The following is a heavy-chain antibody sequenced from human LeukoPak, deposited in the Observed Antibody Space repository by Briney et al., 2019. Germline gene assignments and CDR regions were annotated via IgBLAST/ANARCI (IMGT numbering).Heavy chain of an antibody. CDR1: GFTFRSYA. Sequence: GWSLRLSCAASGFTFRSYAMSWVRQAPGNGLEWVSAISACGCSTYYADSVKALFTISRDNSKNTLYLQMNSLRAEDTAVYYCANSDYYDSSGYPLDAEYFQHWGQGTLVTVSS. CDR3: ANSDYYDSSGYPLDAEYFQH. J-gene: IGHJ1*01. V-gene: IGHV3-23*01. CDR2: ISACGCST. D-gene: IGHD3-22*01.